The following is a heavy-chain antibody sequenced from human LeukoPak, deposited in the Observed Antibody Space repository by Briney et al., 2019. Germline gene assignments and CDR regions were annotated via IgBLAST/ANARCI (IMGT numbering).Heavy chain of an antibody. D-gene: IGHD3-22*01. CDR2: INPNSGGT. J-gene: IGHJ5*02. V-gene: IGHV1-2*02. Sequence: ASMKVSCKASGYTFTGYYMHWVRQAPGQGLEWMGWINPNSGGTNYAQKFQGRVTMTRDTSISTAYMELSRLRSDDTAVYYCARDYDSSGYYSGYWFDPWGQGTLVTVSS. CDR1: GYTFTGYY. CDR3: ARDYDSSGYYSGYWFDP.